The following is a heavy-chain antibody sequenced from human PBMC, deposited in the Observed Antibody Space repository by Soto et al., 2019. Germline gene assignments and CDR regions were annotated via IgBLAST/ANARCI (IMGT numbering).Heavy chain of an antibody. CDR1: EFTFSDYA. V-gene: IGHV3-23*01. J-gene: IGHJ4*02. CDR3: AKGTFYGNHLFDS. Sequence: GGSLRLSCAASEFTFSDYAMSWVRQTPGKGLEWVSGISASGDNTYSADSVKGRFTISRDNSKNTLYLQMNSLRAEDTAVYYCAKGTFYGNHLFDSWGQGTLVTVSS. CDR2: ISASGDNT. D-gene: IGHD4-17*01.